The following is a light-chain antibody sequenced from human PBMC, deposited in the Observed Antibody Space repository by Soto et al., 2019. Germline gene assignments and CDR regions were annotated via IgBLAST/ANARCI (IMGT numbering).Light chain of an antibody. Sequence: EIVLTQSPGTLSLSPGERATLSCRASQSVGKYLAWYQQEPGQAPRLLIYGASTRATGIPDRFSGSGSGTDFTLTISRLEPEDFAVYYCQQYISSPLTFGGGTKVDIK. V-gene: IGKV3-20*01. CDR3: QQYISSPLT. CDR2: GAS. J-gene: IGKJ4*01. CDR1: QSVGKY.